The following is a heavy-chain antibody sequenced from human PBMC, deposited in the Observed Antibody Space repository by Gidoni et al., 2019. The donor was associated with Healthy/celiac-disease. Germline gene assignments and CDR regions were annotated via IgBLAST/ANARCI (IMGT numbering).Heavy chain of an antibody. CDR1: GSTLTELS. CDR2: FDPEDGET. D-gene: IGHD2-2*01. CDR3: ATTIVVVPAANEDGNNWFDP. V-gene: IGHV1-24*01. Sequence: QVQLVQSGAEVKKPGASVKVSCKVSGSTLTELSMHWVRQAPGKGLEWMGGFDPEDGETIYAQKFQGRVTMTEDTSTDTAYMELSSLRSEDTAVYYCATTIVVVPAANEDGNNWFDPWGQGTLVTVSS. J-gene: IGHJ5*02.